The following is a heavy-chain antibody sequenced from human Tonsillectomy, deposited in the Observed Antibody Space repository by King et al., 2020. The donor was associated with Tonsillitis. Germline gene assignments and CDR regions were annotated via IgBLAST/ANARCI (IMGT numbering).Heavy chain of an antibody. J-gene: IGHJ4*02. CDR3: TTGLGMTDNDY. CDR1: GFTFSNAW. Sequence: QLVQSGGGLVKPGGSLRLSCAASGFTFSNAWMSWVRQAPGKGLEWVGRIKSKTDGGTRDYAAPVKGRFTISRDDLKNTLYVQMNSLKTEDTAVYYCTTGLGMTDNDYWGQGTLVTVSS. CDR2: IKSKTDGGTR. V-gene: IGHV3-15*05. D-gene: IGHD1-14*01.